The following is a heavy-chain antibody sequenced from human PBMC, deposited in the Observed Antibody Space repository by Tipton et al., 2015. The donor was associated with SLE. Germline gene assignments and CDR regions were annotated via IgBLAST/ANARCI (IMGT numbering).Heavy chain of an antibody. D-gene: IGHD3-22*01. V-gene: IGHV4-34*01. J-gene: IGHJ4*02. CDR3: ARVGENYYDSSGYYYY. CDR2: INHVGST. CDR1: GGSVSGYY. Sequence: TLSLTCAVNGGSVSGYYWSWIRQPPGKGLEWIGEINHVGSTNYNPSLKSRVTISVDTSKNQFSLKLSSVTAADTAVYYCARVGENYYDSSGYYYYWGQGTLVTVSS.